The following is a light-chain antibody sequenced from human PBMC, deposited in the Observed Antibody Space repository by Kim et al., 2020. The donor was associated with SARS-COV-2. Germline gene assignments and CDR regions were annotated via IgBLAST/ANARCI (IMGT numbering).Light chain of an antibody. CDR3: QAGDSSTL. V-gene: IGLV3-1*01. CDR2: QDS. Sequence: LTQSPSVSMSPGQTASITCSGDKLGDKYACWHQQKPGQSPVLVIYQDSKRPSGIPERFSGSNSGNTATLTISGTQAMDEAGYFSQAGDSSTLVGGGTQLTVL. J-gene: IGLJ2*01. CDR1: KLGDKY.